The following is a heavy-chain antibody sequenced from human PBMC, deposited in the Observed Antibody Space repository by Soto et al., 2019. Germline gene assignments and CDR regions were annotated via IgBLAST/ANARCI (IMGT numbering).Heavy chain of an antibody. Sequence: SETLSLTCTVSGGSISSYYWSWIRQPPGKGLEWIGYIYYSGSTNYNPSLKSRVTISVDTSKNQFSLKLSSVTAADTAVYYCARDGFYCSSTSCLDDNWFDPWGKGTLITVSS. CDR2: IYYSGST. V-gene: IGHV4-59*01. CDR1: GGSISSYY. D-gene: IGHD2-2*01. J-gene: IGHJ5*02. CDR3: ARDGFYCSSTSCLDDNWFDP.